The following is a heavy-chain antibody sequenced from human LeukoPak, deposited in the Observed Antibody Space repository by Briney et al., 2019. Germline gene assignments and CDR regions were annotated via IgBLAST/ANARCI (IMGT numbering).Heavy chain of an antibody. CDR2: IYHSGST. Sequence: KPSETLSLTCAVSGGSISSGGYYWSWIRQPPGKGLEWIGYIYHSGSTYYNPSLKSRVTISVDRPKNQFSLKLSSVTAADTAVYYCARARGYSYLYFDLWGRGTQVTVSS. CDR1: GGSISSGGYY. CDR3: ARARGYSYLYFDL. J-gene: IGHJ2*01. D-gene: IGHD5-18*01. V-gene: IGHV4-30-2*01.